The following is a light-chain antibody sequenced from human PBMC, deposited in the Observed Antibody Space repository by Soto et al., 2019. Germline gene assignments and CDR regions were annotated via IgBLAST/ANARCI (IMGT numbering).Light chain of an antibody. CDR3: QQYHDWPPLT. Sequence: ETVMTQSPATLSVSPGERATLSCRASQSVSSNLAWYQQKPGQAPRLLIYGASTRATGIPDRFSGSGSGTDFSLTISSLQSEDFAVYYCQQYHDWPPLTFGGGTKVEIK. CDR1: QSVSSN. CDR2: GAS. J-gene: IGKJ4*01. V-gene: IGKV3D-15*01.